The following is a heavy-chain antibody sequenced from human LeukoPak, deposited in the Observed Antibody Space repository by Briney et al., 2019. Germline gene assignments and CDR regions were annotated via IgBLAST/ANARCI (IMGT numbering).Heavy chain of an antibody. D-gene: IGHD5-12*01. CDR1: GGSISSYY. V-gene: IGHV4-59*01. CDR3: ARLNSGYNWFDP. J-gene: IGHJ5*02. CDR2: IYYSGST. Sequence: KASETLSLTCTVSGGSISSYYWSWIRQPPGKGLEWIGYIYYSGSTNYSPSLKSRVTISVDTSKNQFSLKLSSVTAADTAVYYCARLNSGYNWFDPWGQGTLVTVSS.